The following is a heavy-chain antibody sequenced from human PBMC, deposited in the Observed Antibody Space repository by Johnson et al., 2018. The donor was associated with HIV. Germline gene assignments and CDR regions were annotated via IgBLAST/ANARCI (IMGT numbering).Heavy chain of an antibody. Sequence: VQLVESGGGLVQPGGSLKLSCAASGFTFSDHWMYWVRQAPGKVLVWVSRIKTDGRGTNYADSVRGRFTISSDDAKNTLYLQMNSLRAGETAVYYWVRGLEIWGKVTEVNVSS. CDR1: GFTFSDHW. CDR3: VRGLEI. J-gene: IGHJ3*02. V-gene: IGHV3-74*01. CDR2: IKTDGRGT.